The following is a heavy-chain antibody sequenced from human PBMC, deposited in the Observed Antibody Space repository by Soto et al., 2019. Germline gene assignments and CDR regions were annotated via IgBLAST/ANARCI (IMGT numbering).Heavy chain of an antibody. Sequence: QVQLVQSGAEVKKPGSSVKVSCKASGGTFSSYAISWVRQAPGQGLEWMGGIIPIFGTANYAQKFQGRVTITADESTSTAYMGLSSLRSEDTAVYYCARGDCSSTSCYWAIFDYWGQGTLVTVSS. J-gene: IGHJ4*02. CDR2: IIPIFGTA. D-gene: IGHD2-2*01. V-gene: IGHV1-69*01. CDR3: ARGDCSSTSCYWAIFDY. CDR1: GGTFSSYA.